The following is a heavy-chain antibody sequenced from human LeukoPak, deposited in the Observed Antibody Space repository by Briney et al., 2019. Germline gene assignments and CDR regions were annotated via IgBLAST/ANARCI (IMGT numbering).Heavy chain of an antibody. CDR2: IIPIFGTA. D-gene: IGHD2-2*01. CDR3: AKDSLGTLPAASFDY. Sequence: SVKVSCKASGGTFSSYAISWVRQAPGQGLEWMGGIIPIFGTANYAQKFQGRVTITADKSTSTAYMELSSLRSEDTAVYYWAKDSLGTLPAASFDYWGQGTLVTVSS. CDR1: GGTFSSYA. V-gene: IGHV1-69*06. J-gene: IGHJ4*02.